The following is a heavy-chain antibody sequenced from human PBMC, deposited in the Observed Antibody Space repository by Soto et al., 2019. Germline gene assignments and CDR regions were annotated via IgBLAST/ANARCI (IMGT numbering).Heavy chain of an antibody. D-gene: IGHD3-3*01. V-gene: IGHV3-7*03. CDR1: GITFSRHW. J-gene: IGHJ4*02. CDR2: INEDGSQR. Sequence: EVQLMESGGGLVQPGGSLTLSCEASGITFSRHWMTWVHQAPGKGLEWVANINEDGSQRFYVESVKGRYTISRDNVKNSLFLQMNDLRAEDTAVYHCASRPSDVKYYGVFDYWGQGTVVTVSS. CDR3: ASRPSDVKYYGVFDY.